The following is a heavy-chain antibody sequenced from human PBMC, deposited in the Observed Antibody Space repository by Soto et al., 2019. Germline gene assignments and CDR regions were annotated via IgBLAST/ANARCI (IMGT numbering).Heavy chain of an antibody. CDR2: INPSSGGT. CDR3: ARQFGVVDYSNYWFDP. CDR1: GYTFTGYY. V-gene: IGHV1-2*02. D-gene: IGHD4-4*01. J-gene: IGHJ5*02. Sequence: GASVKVSCKASGYTFTGYYMHWVRQAPGQGLEWMGWINPSSGGTNYAQKFQGRVTMTRDTSISTAYMELSRLRSDDTAVYYCARQFGVVDYSNYWFDPWGQGTLVTVSS.